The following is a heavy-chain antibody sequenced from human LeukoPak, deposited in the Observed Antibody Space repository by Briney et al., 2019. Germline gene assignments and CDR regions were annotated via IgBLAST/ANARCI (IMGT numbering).Heavy chain of an antibody. CDR2: IKSKTDGGTT. Sequence: GGSLRLSCAASGFTFSDYYMSWIRQAPGKGLEWVGRIKSKTDGGTTDYAAPVKGRFTISRDDSKNTLYLQMNSLKTEDTAVYHCTTEFVGIALDYWGQGTLVTVSS. D-gene: IGHD6-13*01. CDR1: GFTFSDYY. J-gene: IGHJ4*02. CDR3: TTEFVGIALDY. V-gene: IGHV3-15*01.